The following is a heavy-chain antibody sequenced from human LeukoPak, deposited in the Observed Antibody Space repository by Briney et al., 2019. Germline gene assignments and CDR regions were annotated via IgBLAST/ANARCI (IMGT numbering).Heavy chain of an antibody. D-gene: IGHD7-27*01. Sequence: GGSLRLSCAASGFTFSNYYMSWVRQAPGEGLEWVSGINKNGDTTYYADSVEGRFTISRDNSKSTLFLQINSLRADDTAVYYCAKDIHNWGSDYWGQGTLVTVSS. CDR2: INKNGDTT. J-gene: IGHJ4*02. V-gene: IGHV3-23*01. CDR1: GFTFSNYY. CDR3: AKDIHNWGSDY.